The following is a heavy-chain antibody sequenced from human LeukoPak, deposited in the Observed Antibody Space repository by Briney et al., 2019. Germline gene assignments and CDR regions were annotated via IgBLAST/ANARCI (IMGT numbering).Heavy chain of an antibody. J-gene: IGHJ6*03. Sequence: ASVKVSCKASGYTFTSYGISWVRQAPGQGLEWMGWISAYNGNTNYAQKLQGRVTMTTDTSTGTAYMELRSLRSDDTAVYYCARAGVTIFGVVISVGWGNYYMDVWGKGTTVTVSS. D-gene: IGHD3-3*01. CDR3: ARAGVTIFGVVISVGWGNYYMDV. CDR1: GYTFTSYG. V-gene: IGHV1-18*01. CDR2: ISAYNGNT.